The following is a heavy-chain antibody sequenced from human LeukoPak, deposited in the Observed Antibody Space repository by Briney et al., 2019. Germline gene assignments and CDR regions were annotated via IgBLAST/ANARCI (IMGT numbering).Heavy chain of an antibody. V-gene: IGHV3-74*01. CDR1: GFTFSSYW. Sequence: QPGGSLRLSCAASGFTFSSYWRHWVRQAPGKGLVWVSRINSDGSSTSYADSVKGRFTTSRDNAKNTLYLQMNSLRVEDMAVYYCTREKGDGWSPVNYWGRGTLVTVSS. CDR2: INSDGSST. D-gene: IGHD6-19*01. CDR3: TREKGDGWSPVNY. J-gene: IGHJ4*02.